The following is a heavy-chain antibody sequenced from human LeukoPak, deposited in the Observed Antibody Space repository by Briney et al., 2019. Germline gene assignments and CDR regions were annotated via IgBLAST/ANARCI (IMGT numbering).Heavy chain of an antibody. CDR3: AKDRWTEVDAFDI. CDR1: GVTLCIYA. V-gene: IGHV3-23*01. Sequence: GGSVRLSCAASGVTLCIYAMRWVPPAPGGGLEGGAAISGSGGSTYYADSVKGRFTISRDNSKNTLYLQMNSLRAEDTAVYYCAKDRWTEVDAFDIWGQGTMVTVSS. D-gene: IGHD1-1*01. J-gene: IGHJ3*02. CDR2: ISGSGGST.